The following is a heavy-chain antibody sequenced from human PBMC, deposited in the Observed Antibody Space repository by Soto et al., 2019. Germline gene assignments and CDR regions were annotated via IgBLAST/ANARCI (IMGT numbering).Heavy chain of an antibody. CDR2: IKPDGSAT. CDR1: GFTLTSYD. CDR3: ARAGYCGPGCYYYFDY. Sequence: EVQLLESGGGLVQPGGSLRLSCAASGFTLTSYDMSWVRQAPGKGLEWVAYIKPDGSATYYVDSVKGRFTISRDNAKNSLYLQMNSLRVEDTSVYYCARAGYCGPGCYYYFDYWGQGTLVTVSS. J-gene: IGHJ4*02. D-gene: IGHD2-21*02. V-gene: IGHV3-7*01.